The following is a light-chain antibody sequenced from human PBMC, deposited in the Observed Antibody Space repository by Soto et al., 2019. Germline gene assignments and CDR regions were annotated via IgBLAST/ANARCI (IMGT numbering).Light chain of an antibody. V-gene: IGKV3-20*01. J-gene: IGKJ4*01. CDR3: QQYASSPLT. Sequence: ETVLTQSPGTLSLSSGERATLSCRASQSVRSNYLAWYQQKPGQAPRLLIYGASSRATGLPDRFGGSGSGTDFTLTISRLEPEDFAVYYCQQYASSPLTFGGGTKVEIK. CDR1: QSVRSNY. CDR2: GAS.